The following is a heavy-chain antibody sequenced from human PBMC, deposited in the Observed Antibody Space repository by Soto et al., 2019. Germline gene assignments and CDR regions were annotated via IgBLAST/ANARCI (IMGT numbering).Heavy chain of an antibody. J-gene: IGHJ4*01. CDR1: GFTFSSYG. V-gene: IGHV3-33*01. Sequence: GSLRLSCAASGFTFSSYGMHWVRQAPGKGLEWVAVIWYDGSNKYYADSVKGRFTISRDNSKNTLYLQMNSLRAEDTAVYYCARIFGTETGRIAVAGTGNDYWGQGTLVAVSS. CDR3: ARIFGTETGRIAVAGTGNDY. CDR2: IWYDGSNK. D-gene: IGHD6-19*01.